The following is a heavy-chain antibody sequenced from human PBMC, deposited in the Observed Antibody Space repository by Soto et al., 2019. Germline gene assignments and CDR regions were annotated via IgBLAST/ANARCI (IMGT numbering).Heavy chain of an antibody. J-gene: IGHJ4*02. CDR1: GGSISSSGYF. CDR2: VSSSGNT. V-gene: IGHV4-39*01. Sequence: QLQLQESGPGLVKPSETLSLTCTVSGGSISSSGYFWAWIRQPPGKALEWIGSVSSSGNTYYNPSLQGRVTISLATSQNQSSLKLNSVTAADTAVYSCVRRGKAAARHFDYWGQGILVTVSS. D-gene: IGHD6-13*01. CDR3: VRRGKAAARHFDY.